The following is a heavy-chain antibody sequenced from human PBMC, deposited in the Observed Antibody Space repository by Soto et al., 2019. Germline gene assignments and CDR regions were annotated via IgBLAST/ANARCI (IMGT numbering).Heavy chain of an antibody. V-gene: IGHV4-59*08. J-gene: IGHJ4*02. CDR1: GTSIRSYY. CDR3: AGGSAALFDY. D-gene: IGHD3-10*01. CDR2: IYYSGST. Sequence: QVQLQESGPGLVKPSETLSLTCTVSGTSIRSYYWSWIRQPPGQGLEWIGYIYYSGSTDYSPSLKRRGTISVDTSKNQFSLKLTSMTAADTAVYYCAGGSAALFDYWGQGNLVTVPS.